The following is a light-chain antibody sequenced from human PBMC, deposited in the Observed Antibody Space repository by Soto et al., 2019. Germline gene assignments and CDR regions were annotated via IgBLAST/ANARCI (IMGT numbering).Light chain of an antibody. J-gene: IGKJ1*01. CDR2: AAS. Sequence: DIQMTQSPSSLSASVGDIVTITCRPSQSISSYLNWYQQKPGKAPKLLIYAASTLQSGVPSRFSGSGSGTDFTLTISSLQPADFATYYCQQSYNTLPTFGQGTKVEIK. V-gene: IGKV1-39*01. CDR3: QQSYNTLPT. CDR1: QSISSY.